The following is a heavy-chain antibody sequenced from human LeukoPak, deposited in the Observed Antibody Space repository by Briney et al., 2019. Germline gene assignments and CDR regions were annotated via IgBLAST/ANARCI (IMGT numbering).Heavy chain of an antibody. J-gene: IGHJ4*02. Sequence: GGSLRLSCAASGFTFSSYSMNWVRQAPGKGLEWVSSISSSSYIYYADSVKGRFTISRDNAKNSLYLQMNSLRAEDTAVHYCASKAAAGTLSFDYWGQGTLVTVSS. CDR1: GFTFSSYS. V-gene: IGHV3-21*01. CDR3: ASKAAAGTLSFDY. D-gene: IGHD6-13*01. CDR2: ISSSSYI.